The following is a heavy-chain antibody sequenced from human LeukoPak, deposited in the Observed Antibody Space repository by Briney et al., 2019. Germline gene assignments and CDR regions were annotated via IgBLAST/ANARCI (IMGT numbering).Heavy chain of an antibody. CDR1: GGTFSSYA. CDR3: ARGLIVGAFDY. J-gene: IGHJ4*02. CDR2: IIPILGIA. V-gene: IGHV1-69*04. Sequence: GASVKVSCKASGGTFSSYAISWVRQAPGQGLEWMGRIIPILGIANYAQKFQGRVTITADKSTSTAYMELSSLRSEDTAVYYCARGLIVGAFDYWGQGTLVTVSS. D-gene: IGHD1-26*01.